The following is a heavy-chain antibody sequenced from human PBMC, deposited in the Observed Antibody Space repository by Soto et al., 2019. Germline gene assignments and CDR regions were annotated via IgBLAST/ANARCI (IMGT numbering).Heavy chain of an antibody. V-gene: IGHV3-21*01. CDR3: ARRRENYWSGYPEAFEF. CDR1: RFDFTTFS. CDR2: ISPSSPYT. D-gene: IGHD3-3*01. Sequence: EGYLRLSCAASRFDFTTFSTNWARQAPGKGLKWVSFISPSSPYTSYADSGKGRFIISGDNAENSVHLQMNSLRAEDTGVYYCARRRENYWSGYPEAFEFWGPGTLVTV. J-gene: IGHJ4*02.